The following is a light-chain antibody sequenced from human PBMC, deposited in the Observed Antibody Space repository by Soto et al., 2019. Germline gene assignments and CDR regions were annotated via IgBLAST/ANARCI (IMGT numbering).Light chain of an antibody. CDR2: EVS. CDR1: SSDVGGYNY. CDR3: DSYTSSRAYV. J-gene: IGLJ1*01. Sequence: QSALTQPAAVSGCPGQSITISCTGTSSDVGGYNYVSWYQQQAGKAPKLIIHEVSNRPSGVSNRFSGSKSGNTASLTISGLQAEDEADYYCDSYTSSRAYVFGIGTKVTVL. V-gene: IGLV2-14*01.